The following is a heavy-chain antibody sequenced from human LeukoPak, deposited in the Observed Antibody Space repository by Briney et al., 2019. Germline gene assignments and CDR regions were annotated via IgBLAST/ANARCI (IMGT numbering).Heavy chain of an antibody. J-gene: IGHJ4*02. CDR3: ATQSAAGTGY. D-gene: IGHD6-13*01. Sequence: ASETLSLTCAVYGGSFSGYYWSWVRQAPGKGLEWVANIKQDGSEKYYVDSVKGRFTISRDNAKNSLYLQMNSLRAEDTAVYYCATQSAAGTGYWGQGTLVTVSS. CDR1: GGSFSGYY. V-gene: IGHV3-7*01. CDR2: IKQDGSEK.